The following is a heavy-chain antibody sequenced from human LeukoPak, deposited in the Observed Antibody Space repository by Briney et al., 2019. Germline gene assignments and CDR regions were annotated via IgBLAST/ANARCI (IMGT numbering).Heavy chain of an antibody. CDR3: ARLYYYDSSGLDY. V-gene: IGHV4-30-4*08. J-gene: IGHJ4*02. D-gene: IGHD3-22*01. Sequence: PSETLSLTCTVSGYSIRSGYYWSWIRPPPGKGLEWIGYIYYSGSTYYNPSLKSRVTISVDTSKNQFSLKLSSVTAADTAVYYCARLYYYDSSGLDYWGQGTLVTVSS. CDR1: GYSIRSGYY. CDR2: IYYSGST.